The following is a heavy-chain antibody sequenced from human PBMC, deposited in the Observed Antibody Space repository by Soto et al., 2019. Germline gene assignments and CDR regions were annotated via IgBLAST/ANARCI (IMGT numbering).Heavy chain of an antibody. CDR2: LVVGTGNT. J-gene: IGHJ6*02. Sequence: SVKVSCKTSGFTFRSSAVQWVRQARGQRLEWIGWLVVGTGNTNYAQKFQQRVTISSDRSTNTVSMELSSLTSEDTAVYYCATGAYCSGGSCSDYYYYYYGMDLWGQGTTVTSP. CDR3: ATGAYCSGGSCSDYYYYYYGMDL. V-gene: IGHV1-58*01. D-gene: IGHD2-15*01. CDR1: GFTFRSSA.